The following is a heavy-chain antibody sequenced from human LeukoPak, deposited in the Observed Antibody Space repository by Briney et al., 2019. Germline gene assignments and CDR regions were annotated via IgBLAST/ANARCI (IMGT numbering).Heavy chain of an antibody. CDR2: IDPNKGDT. V-gene: IGHV1-2*06. CDR1: GYTFTAHY. CDR3: ARGAMYVFDY. J-gene: IGHJ4*02. Sequence: GASVKVSCKASGYTFTAHYIHWVRQTPGQGLEVMGLIDPNKGDTNYAQKFLGRVTMTGDTSISTVYMELNSLTSDDTALYYCARGAMYVFDYWGQGTLVTVSS. D-gene: IGHD2-8*01.